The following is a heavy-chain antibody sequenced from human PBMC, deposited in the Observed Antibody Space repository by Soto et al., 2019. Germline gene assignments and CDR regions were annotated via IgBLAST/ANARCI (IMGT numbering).Heavy chain of an antibody. CDR1: GFTFSSYW. D-gene: IGHD3-3*01. V-gene: IGHV3-7*01. CDR3: AREIFGVVINYYYYGMDV. Sequence: GESLKISCAASGFTFSSYWMSWVRQAPGKGLEWVANIKQDGSEKYYVDSVKGRFTISRDNAKNSLYLQMNSLRAEDTAVYYCAREIFGVVINYYYYGMDVWGQGTTVTVSS. J-gene: IGHJ6*02. CDR2: IKQDGSEK.